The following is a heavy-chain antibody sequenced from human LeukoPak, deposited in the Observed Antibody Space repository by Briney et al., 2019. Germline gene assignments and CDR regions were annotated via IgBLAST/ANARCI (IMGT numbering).Heavy chain of an antibody. J-gene: IGHJ4*02. D-gene: IGHD5-18*01. CDR3: ARGYSYGYDY. CDR1: GGSFSGYY. V-gene: IGHV4-34*01. Sequence: SETLSLTCAVYGGSFSGYYWSWIGQPPGKGLEWIGEINHSGSTNYNPSLTSRVTISVDTSKNQFSLKLSSVTAADTAVYYCARGYSYGYDYWGQGTLVTVSS. CDR2: INHSGST.